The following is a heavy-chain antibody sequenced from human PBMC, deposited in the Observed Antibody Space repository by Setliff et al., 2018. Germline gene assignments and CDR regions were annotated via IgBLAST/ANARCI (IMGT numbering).Heavy chain of an antibody. V-gene: IGHV3-30*02. CDR3: ARTCSGSGCYAGLES. CDR2: IWADPNTK. CDR1: GFTFATHA. D-gene: IGHD2-15*01. Sequence: PGGSLRLSCAASGFTFATHAMHWVRQAPGKGLEWVAMIWADPNTKYYADSVKGRFTISRDNSKNTLYLQMNSLRPEDTAVYYCARTCSGSGCYAGLESWGQGTPVTVSS. J-gene: IGHJ4*02.